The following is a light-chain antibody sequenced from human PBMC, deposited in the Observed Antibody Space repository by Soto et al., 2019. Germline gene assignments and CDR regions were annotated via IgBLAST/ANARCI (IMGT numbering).Light chain of an antibody. CDR3: QQLSSYPIT. V-gene: IGKV1-9*01. CDR2: ATS. Sequence: DIQMTQSPTPLAASGGDRVTVTCRASQGISSYLAWYQQKTGQAPKILIHATSTLPSGVPSRFRGSGSGTEFTLTISSLQTEDVSTYYCQQLSSYPITFGQGTRLEI. CDR1: QGISSY. J-gene: IGKJ5*01.